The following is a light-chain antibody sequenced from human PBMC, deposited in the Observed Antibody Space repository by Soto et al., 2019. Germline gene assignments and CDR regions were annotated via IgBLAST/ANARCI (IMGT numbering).Light chain of an antibody. CDR3: QQTRSYPST. Sequence: EIVLTQSPGTLSLSPGERATLSCRASQSVSSSYLAWYQQKPGQAPRLLIYGASSRATGIPDRFSGSGSGTDFTLTIYSLQAEDFATYYCQQTRSYPSTFGGGTKVEIK. CDR1: QSVSSSY. CDR2: GAS. V-gene: IGKV3-20*01. J-gene: IGKJ4*01.